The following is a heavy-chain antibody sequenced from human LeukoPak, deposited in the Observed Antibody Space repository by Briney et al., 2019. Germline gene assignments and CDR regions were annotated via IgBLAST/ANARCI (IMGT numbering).Heavy chain of an antibody. Sequence: GGSLRLSCAASGFTFSSYSMNWVRQAPGKGLEWVSSISSSSSYIYYADSVKGRFTISRDNAKNSLYLQMNSLRAEDTAVYYCARDSDYDFWSGRWKEYYFDYWGQGTLVTVSS. CDR3: ARDSDYDFWSGRWKEYYFDY. J-gene: IGHJ4*02. CDR1: GFTFSSYS. D-gene: IGHD3-3*01. CDR2: ISSSSSYI. V-gene: IGHV3-21*01.